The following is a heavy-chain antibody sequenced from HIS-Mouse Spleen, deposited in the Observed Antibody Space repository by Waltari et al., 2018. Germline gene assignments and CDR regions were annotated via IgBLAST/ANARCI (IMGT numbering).Heavy chain of an antibody. CDR1: GGSISSSSYY. CDR3: AREIPYSSSWYDWYFDL. CDR2: IYYSGNT. V-gene: IGHV4-39*07. J-gene: IGHJ2*01. Sequence: QLQLQESGPGLVKPSETLSLTCTVSGGSISSSSYYWGWIRQPPGKGLEWIGGIYYSGNTYYNPSLKSRVTISVDTSKNHFSLKLSSVTAADTAVYYCAREIPYSSSWYDWYFDLWGRGTLVTVSS. D-gene: IGHD6-13*01.